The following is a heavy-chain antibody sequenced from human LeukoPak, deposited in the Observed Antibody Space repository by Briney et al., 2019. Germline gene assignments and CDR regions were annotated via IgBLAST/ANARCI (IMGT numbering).Heavy chain of an antibody. D-gene: IGHD1-14*01. Sequence: PSETLSLTCAVYGGSSSGYYWSWIRQPPGKGLEWIGEINHSGSTNYNPSLKSRVTISVDTSKNQFSLKLSSVTAADTAVYYCARASYRIIDYWGQGTLVTVSS. V-gene: IGHV4-34*01. CDR3: ARASYRIIDY. J-gene: IGHJ4*02. CDR2: INHSGST. CDR1: GGSSSGYY.